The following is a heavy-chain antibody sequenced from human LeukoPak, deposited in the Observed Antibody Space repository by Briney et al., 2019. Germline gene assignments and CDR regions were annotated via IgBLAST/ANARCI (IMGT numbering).Heavy chain of an antibody. CDR1: GFTFINAW. CDR2: IKSKTDAGTP. Sequence: PGGSLRLSCAASGFTFINAWMTWVRQAPGKGLEWVGRIKSKTDAGTPDYAAPVKGRFTISRDDSKNTLYLQMNSLKTEDTAVYYCTTDSYIMVFGVVQTPWGQGTLVIVSS. J-gene: IGHJ5*02. V-gene: IGHV3-15*01. D-gene: IGHD3-3*01. CDR3: TTDSYIMVFGVVQTP.